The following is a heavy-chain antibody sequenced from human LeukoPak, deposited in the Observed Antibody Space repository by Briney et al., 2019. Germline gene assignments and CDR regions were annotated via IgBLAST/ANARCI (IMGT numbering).Heavy chain of an antibody. J-gene: IGHJ4*02. CDR1: GGSISSSSYY. CDR2: IYYSGST. CDR3: ARDLPDGNAVGSDSSGWSDYFDY. Sequence: SETLSLTCTVSGGSISSSSYYWGWIRQPPGKGLGWIGSIYYSGSTYYNPSLKSRVTISVDTSKNQFSLKLSSVTAADTAVYYCARDLPDGNAVGSDSSGWSDYFDYWGQGTLVTVSS. D-gene: IGHD6-19*01. V-gene: IGHV4-39*07.